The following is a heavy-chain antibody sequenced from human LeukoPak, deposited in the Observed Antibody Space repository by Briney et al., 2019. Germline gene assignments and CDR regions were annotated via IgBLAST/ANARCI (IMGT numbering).Heavy chain of an antibody. CDR3: ARHYYFGVDV. J-gene: IGHJ6*02. CDR1: GGSISSYY. V-gene: IGHV4-59*08. Sequence: PSETLSLTCTVSGGSISSYYWSWIRQPPGKGLEWIGYIYYSGSTNYNPSLKSRVSISVDTSKSHFSLKLSSVTAADTAVYYCARHYYFGVDVWGQGTTVTVSS. CDR2: IYYSGST.